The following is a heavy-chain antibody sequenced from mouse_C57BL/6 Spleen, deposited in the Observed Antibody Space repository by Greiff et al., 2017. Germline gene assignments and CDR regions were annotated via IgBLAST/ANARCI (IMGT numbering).Heavy chain of an antibody. J-gene: IGHJ2*01. CDR3: SRTDSSGYYYFDY. D-gene: IGHD3-2*02. CDR1: GYTFTSYW. Sequence: VQLQQPGAELVKPGASVKLSCKASGYTFTSYWMQWVKQRPGQGLEWIGEIDPSDSYTNYNQKFKGKATLTVVTSSSTAYMQLSSLTSEDSAVYYCSRTDSSGYYYFDYWGQGTTLTVSA. V-gene: IGHV1-50*01. CDR2: IDPSDSYT.